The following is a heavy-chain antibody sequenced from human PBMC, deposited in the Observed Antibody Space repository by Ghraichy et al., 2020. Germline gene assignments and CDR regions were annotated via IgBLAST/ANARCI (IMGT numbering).Heavy chain of an antibody. V-gene: IGHV3-21*01. D-gene: IGHD6-19*01. Sequence: SVKGRFTISRDNAKNSLYLQMNSLRAEDTAVYYCARGPVARDGMDVWGQGTTVTVSS. J-gene: IGHJ6*02. CDR3: ARGPVARDGMDV.